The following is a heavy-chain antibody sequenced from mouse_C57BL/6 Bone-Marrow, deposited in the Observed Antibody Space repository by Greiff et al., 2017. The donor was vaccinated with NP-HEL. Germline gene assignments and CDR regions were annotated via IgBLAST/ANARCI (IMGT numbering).Heavy chain of an antibody. CDR2: ISSGGSYT. CDR3: ARQGGDYGGCYFDY. Sequence: EVQRVESGGDLVKPGGSLKLSCAASGFTFSSYGMSWVRQTPDKRLEWVATISSGGSYTYYPDSVKGRFTISRDNAKNTLYLQMSSLKSEDTAMYYCARQGGDYGGCYFDYWGQGTTLTVSS. D-gene: IGHD2-4*01. J-gene: IGHJ2*01. CDR1: GFTFSSYG. V-gene: IGHV5-6*01.